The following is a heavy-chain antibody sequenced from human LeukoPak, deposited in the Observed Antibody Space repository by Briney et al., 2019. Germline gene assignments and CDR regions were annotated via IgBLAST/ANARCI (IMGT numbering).Heavy chain of an antibody. CDR1: GGSISSSSYY. Sequence: TSETLSLTCTVSGGSISSSSYYWGWIRQPPGKGLEWIGSIYYSGSTYYNPSLKSRVTISVDTSKNQFSLKLSSVTAADTAVYYCAREAQASTVTEAFFYYYYGMDVWGQGTTVTVSS. CDR3: AREAQASTVTEAFFYYYYGMDV. V-gene: IGHV4-39*07. J-gene: IGHJ6*02. D-gene: IGHD4-17*01. CDR2: IYYSGST.